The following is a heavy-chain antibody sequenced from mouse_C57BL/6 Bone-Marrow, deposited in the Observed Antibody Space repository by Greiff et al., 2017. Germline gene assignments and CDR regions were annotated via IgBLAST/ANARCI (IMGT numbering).Heavy chain of an antibody. Sequence: EVKLVESGAELVRPGASVKLSCTASGFNIKDYYMHWVKQRPEQGLEWIGWFDPEDGDTEYASKFQGKATMTADTSSNTAYLQLSSLTSEDTAVYYCTTSDDYYWLAYWGQGTLVTVAA. CDR1: GFNIKDYY. V-gene: IGHV14-1*01. CDR3: TTSDDYYWLAY. CDR2: FDPEDGDT. J-gene: IGHJ3*01. D-gene: IGHD2-3*01.